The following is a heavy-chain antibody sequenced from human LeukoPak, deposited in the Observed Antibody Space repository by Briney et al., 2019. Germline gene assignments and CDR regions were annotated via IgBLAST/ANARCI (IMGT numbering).Heavy chain of an antibody. CDR1: GGSFSGYY. CDR3: ARLPTYLVRGVIWFDP. CDR2: INHSGST. J-gene: IGHJ5*02. D-gene: IGHD3-10*01. V-gene: IGHV4-34*01. Sequence: PSETLSLTCAVYGGSFSGYYWSWIRQPPGKGLEWIGEINHSGSTNYNPSLKSRVTISVDTSKNQFSLKLSSVTAAGTAVYYCARLPTYLVRGVIWFDPWGQGTLVTVSS.